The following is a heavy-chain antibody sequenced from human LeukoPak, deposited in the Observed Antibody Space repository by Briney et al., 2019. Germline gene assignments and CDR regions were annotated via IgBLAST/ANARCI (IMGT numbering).Heavy chain of an antibody. V-gene: IGHV3-74*01. D-gene: IGHD5-12*01. CDR2: MYGDMRDI. Sequence: PGGSLRLSCEASGLTFSNSWMHWVRQVPGKGLVWVSRMYGDMRDISYADSVKGRFTISRDNAKNTVYLQMNSLRGEDTAVYYCARDLGLRGSTWSQGTLVTVSS. CDR1: GLTFSNSW. CDR3: ARDLGLRGST. J-gene: IGHJ5*02.